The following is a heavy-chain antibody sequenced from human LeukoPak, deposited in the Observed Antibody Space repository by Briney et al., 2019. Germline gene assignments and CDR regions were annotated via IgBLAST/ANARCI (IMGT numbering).Heavy chain of an antibody. CDR1: GGSISSGDYY. J-gene: IGHJ4*02. CDR3: ARGPPNDY. V-gene: IGHV4-30-4*08. Sequence: PSQTLSLACTVSGGSISSGDYYWSWIRQPPGKGLEWIGYIYYSGSTYYNPSLKSRVTISVDTSKNQFSLKLSAVTAADTAVYYCARGPPNDYWGQGTLVTASS. CDR2: IYYSGST.